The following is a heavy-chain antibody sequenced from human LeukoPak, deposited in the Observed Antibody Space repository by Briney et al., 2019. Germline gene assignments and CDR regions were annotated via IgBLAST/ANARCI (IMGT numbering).Heavy chain of an antibody. J-gene: IGHJ4*02. CDR2: IDYSGGI. Sequence: SETLSLTCTVSGGSISSSSYYWGWIRQPPGKGLEWIASIDYSGGIYHNPSLKSRVTISVDTSKNQFSLKLSSVTAADTAVYCCARRGGSGSRGDYYFDYWGQGTLVTVSS. V-gene: IGHV4-39*01. D-gene: IGHD3-10*01. CDR3: ARRGGSGSRGDYYFDY. CDR1: GGSISSSSYY.